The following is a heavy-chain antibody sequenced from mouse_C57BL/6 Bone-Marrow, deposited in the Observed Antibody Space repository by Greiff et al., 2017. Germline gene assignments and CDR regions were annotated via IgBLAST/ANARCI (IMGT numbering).Heavy chain of an antibody. J-gene: IGHJ4*01. CDR1: GFNFKNTY. CDR2: IDPANGNT. CDR3: ARKDYYGSRHAMDY. Sequence: VQLQQSVAELVRPGASVKLSCTASGFNFKNTYMHWVKQRPEQGLEWIGRIDPANGNTKYAPKFQGKATITADTSSNTAYLQLSSLTSEDTAIYYCARKDYYGSRHAMDYWGQGTSVTVSS. V-gene: IGHV14-3*01. D-gene: IGHD1-1*01.